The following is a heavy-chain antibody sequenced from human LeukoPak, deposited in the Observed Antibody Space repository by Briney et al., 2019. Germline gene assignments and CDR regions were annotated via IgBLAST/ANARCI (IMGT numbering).Heavy chain of an antibody. CDR2: ISNGAGFT. Sequence: GGSLRLSCAASGFSFSTYSLNWLRQAPGKGLEWVACISNGAGFTYYADSVKGRFTVSRDNAKNSLYLQINSLRDEDTAVYYCARENWNKFDYWGQGTLVTVSS. J-gene: IGHJ4*02. CDR3: ARENWNKFDY. V-gene: IGHV3-21*01. CDR1: GFSFSTYS. D-gene: IGHD1/OR15-1a*01.